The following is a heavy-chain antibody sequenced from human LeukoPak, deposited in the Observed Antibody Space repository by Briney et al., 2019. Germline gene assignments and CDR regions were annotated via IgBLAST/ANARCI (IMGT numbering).Heavy chain of an antibody. CDR1: GGSSSGYY. D-gene: IGHD3-10*01. Sequence: PSETLSLTCAVYGGSSSGYYWSWIRQPPGHGLEWIGEINHSGSTNYNPSLKSRVTISVDTSKNQFSLKLNSVTAADTAVYYCARGGYYGSGNDFRFDPWGQGTLVTVSS. J-gene: IGHJ5*02. CDR2: INHSGST. CDR3: ARGGYYGSGNDFRFDP. V-gene: IGHV4-34*01.